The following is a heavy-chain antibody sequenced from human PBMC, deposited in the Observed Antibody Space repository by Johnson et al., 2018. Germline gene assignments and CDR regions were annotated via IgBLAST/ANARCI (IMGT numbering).Heavy chain of an antibody. J-gene: IGHJ4*02. V-gene: IGHV3-23*01. D-gene: IGHD1-1*01. CDR2: ITGGGVGT. CDR3: AKAITITKTLFDS. Sequence: VESGGSLRLSCGASGFTFRSCAMSWVRQAPGKGLEWVSGITGGGVGTYYTESVNGRFTISRDNSKNTLYLQMNSLRDEDTAVYYCAKAITITKTLFDSWGQGTLVTVSS. CDR1: GFTFRSCA.